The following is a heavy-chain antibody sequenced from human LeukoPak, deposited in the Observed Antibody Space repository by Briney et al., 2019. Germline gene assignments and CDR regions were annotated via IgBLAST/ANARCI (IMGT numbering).Heavy chain of an antibody. CDR2: INPSGGST. D-gene: IGHD3-22*01. V-gene: IGHV1-46*01. Sequence: ASVKVSCKASGYTFTSYYMHWVRQAPGQGLEWMGIINPSGGSTSYAQKFQGRVTMTRDTSTSTVYMELSSLRSEDTAVYYCASLWPFYSDSSAYYFVHWGQGTLVTVSS. CDR1: GYTFTSYY. CDR3: ASLWPFYSDSSAYYFVH. J-gene: IGHJ1*01.